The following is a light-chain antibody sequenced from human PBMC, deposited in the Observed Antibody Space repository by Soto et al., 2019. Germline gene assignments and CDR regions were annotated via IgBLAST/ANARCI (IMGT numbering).Light chain of an antibody. CDR2: FVS. CDR1: QSLLQSNGYTY. J-gene: IGKJ1*01. V-gene: IGKV2-28*01. Sequence: EIVMTQSPLSLSVIPGEPASISCRSSQSLLQSNGYTYLDWYVQKPGQSPKLLLYFVSTRASGVTDRFSGSGSGTDFTLKISRVEAEDVGVYYCMQARQTPPWTFGKGTKVEI. CDR3: MQARQTPPWT.